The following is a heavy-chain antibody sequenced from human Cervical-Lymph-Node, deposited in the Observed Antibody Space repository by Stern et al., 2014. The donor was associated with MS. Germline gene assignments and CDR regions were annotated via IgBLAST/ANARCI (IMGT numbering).Heavy chain of an antibody. V-gene: IGHV7-4-1*02. CDR1: GYTFTSYA. CDR3: ARTTYSYGSGSPIFDY. D-gene: IGHD3-10*01. Sequence: VQLVESGSELKKPGASVKVSCKASGYTFTSYAMNWVRQAPGQGLEWMGWINTNTGNPKYARGFPGRFGFYSDTSVRTGYLQISSLKAEDTAVYYCARTTYSYGSGSPIFDYWGQGTLVTVSS. CDR2: INTNTGNP. J-gene: IGHJ4*02.